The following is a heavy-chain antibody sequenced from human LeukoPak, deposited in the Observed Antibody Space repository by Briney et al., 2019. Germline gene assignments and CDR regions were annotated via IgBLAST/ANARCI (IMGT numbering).Heavy chain of an antibody. CDR1: GYIFDIYA. Sequence: ASVKVSCKASGYIFDIYALIWVRQAPGQGLELMGWINTNTGNPTYAQGFTGRFVFSLDTSVSTAYLQISSLKAENTAVYYCARDYTLTLGTTTYFQHWGQGTLVTVSS. J-gene: IGHJ1*01. D-gene: IGHD1-7*01. CDR3: ARDYTLTLGTTTYFQH. CDR2: INTNTGNP. V-gene: IGHV7-4-1*02.